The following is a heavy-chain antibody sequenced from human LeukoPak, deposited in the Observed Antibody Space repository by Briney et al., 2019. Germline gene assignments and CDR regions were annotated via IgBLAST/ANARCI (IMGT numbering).Heavy chain of an antibody. CDR2: IYYSGST. CDR3: ARQKGTYNWFDP. D-gene: IGHD3-10*01. J-gene: IGHJ5*02. Sequence: SETLSLTCTVSGGSISSSSYYWGWIRQPPGKGLEWIGSIYYSGSTYYNPSLKSRVTISVDTSKNQFSLKLSSVTAADTAVYYCARQKGTYNWFDPWGQGTLVTVSS. V-gene: IGHV4-39*01. CDR1: GGSISSSSYY.